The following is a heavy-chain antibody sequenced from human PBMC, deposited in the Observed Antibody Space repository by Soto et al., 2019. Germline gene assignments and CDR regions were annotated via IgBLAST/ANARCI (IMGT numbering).Heavy chain of an antibody. CDR2: TRNKANSYTT. V-gene: IGHV3-72*01. CDR1: GFTFSDHY. J-gene: IGHJ4*02. CDR3: ARGAIFGDWYYFDY. Sequence: GGSLRLSCAASGFTFSDHYMDWVRQAPGKGLEWVGRTRNKANSYTTEYAASVKGRFTISRDDSKNSLYLQMNSLKTEDTAVYYCARGAIFGDWYYFDYWGQGTLVTVSS. D-gene: IGHD3-3*01.